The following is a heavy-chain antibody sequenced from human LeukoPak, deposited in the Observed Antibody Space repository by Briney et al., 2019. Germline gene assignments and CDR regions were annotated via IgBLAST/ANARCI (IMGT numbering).Heavy chain of an antibody. V-gene: IGHV3-23*01. CDR2: ISSSGSGT. D-gene: IGHD1-26*01. Sequence: GGSLRLSCKASGFTLKNSALSWIRQAPGKRLEGVSSISSSGSGTYYAESVQGRFSVSRDNSNNTLYLQMSGLRADDTAVYFCAKDPQASRWFDRWGQGTMVTVSS. CDR1: GFTLKNSA. CDR3: AKDPQASRWFDR. J-gene: IGHJ5*02.